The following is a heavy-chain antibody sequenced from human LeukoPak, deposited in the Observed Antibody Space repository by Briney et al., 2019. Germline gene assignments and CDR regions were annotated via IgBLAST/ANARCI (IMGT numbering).Heavy chain of an antibody. D-gene: IGHD2-21*02. CDR1: GGSISGSDYY. Sequence: PSETLSLTCTVSGGSISGSDYYWGWIRQPPGEGLEWIGSIYYNGRTFYNPSLKSRVTISVDTSRNQFSLKLSSVTAADTAVYYCARDDGRGVVTPYWGQGTLVTVSS. J-gene: IGHJ4*02. V-gene: IGHV4-39*07. CDR2: IYYNGRT. CDR3: ARDDGRGVVTPY.